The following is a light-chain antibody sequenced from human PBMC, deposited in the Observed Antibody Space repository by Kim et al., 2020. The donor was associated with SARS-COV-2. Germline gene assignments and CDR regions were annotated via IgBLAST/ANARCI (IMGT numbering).Light chain of an antibody. Sequence: QSALTQPASVSGSPGQSITISCTGTSSDIGRYNYVSWYQQHPGKAPKLMIYDVTNRPSGVSNRFSGSKSGNTASLTISGLQAEDEAVYYCSSYTTGTTLLVFGGGTQLTVL. CDR1: SSDIGRYNY. V-gene: IGLV2-14*03. CDR2: DVT. CDR3: SSYTTGTTLLV. J-gene: IGLJ2*01.